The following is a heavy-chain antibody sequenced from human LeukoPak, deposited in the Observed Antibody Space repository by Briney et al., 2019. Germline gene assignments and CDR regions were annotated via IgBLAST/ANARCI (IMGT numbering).Heavy chain of an antibody. Sequence: GGSLRLSCVVSGITFNVYGMTWVRQAPGKGLEWVSSISNSGSTTYYADSVKGRFTISRDNSKNTLYLQMNSLRAEDTAIYYCARDKCGAYCGGDWGQGTLVTVSS. CDR2: ISNSGSTT. CDR1: GITFNVYG. J-gene: IGHJ4*02. V-gene: IGHV3-23*01. D-gene: IGHD2-21*01. CDR3: ARDKCGAYCGGD.